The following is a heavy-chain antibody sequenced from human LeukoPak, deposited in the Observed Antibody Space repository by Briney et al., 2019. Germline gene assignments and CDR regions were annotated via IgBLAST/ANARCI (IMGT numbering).Heavy chain of an antibody. CDR2: ISSSSSTI. V-gene: IGHV3-48*01. Sequence: GGSLRLSCAASGFTFSSYSMNWVRQAPGKGLEWVSYISSSSSTIYYADSVKGRFTISRDNAKNSLYLQMNSLRAEDTAVYYCVRSITRFLEWLFNYMDVWGKGTTVTVSS. J-gene: IGHJ6*03. CDR1: GFTFSSYS. D-gene: IGHD3-3*01. CDR3: VRSITRFLEWLFNYMDV.